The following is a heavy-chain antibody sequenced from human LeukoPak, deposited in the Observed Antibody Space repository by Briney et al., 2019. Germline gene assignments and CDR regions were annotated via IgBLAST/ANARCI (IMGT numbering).Heavy chain of an antibody. CDR1: GYTFTSYG. CDR3: ARSEIKWLDY. D-gene: IGHD5-12*01. Sequence: SVKVSCKASGYTFTSYGISWVRQAPGQGLEWMGRIIPILGIANYAQKFQGRVTITADKSTSTAYMELSSLRSEDTAVYYCARSEIKWLDYWGQGTLVIVSS. CDR2: IIPILGIA. V-gene: IGHV1-69*04. J-gene: IGHJ4*02.